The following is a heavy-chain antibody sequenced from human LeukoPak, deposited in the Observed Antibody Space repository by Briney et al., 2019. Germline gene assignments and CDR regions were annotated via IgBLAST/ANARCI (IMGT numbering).Heavy chain of an antibody. CDR1: GFTFSSFS. CDR2: ISSSSSYF. CDR3: ARDADV. V-gene: IGHV3-21*01. J-gene: IGHJ6*02. Sequence: GGSLRLSCAASGFTFSSFSMNWVRQAPGRGLEWVSSISSSSSYFYYSDSVKDRFTITRYNAKNTLYLQMTTLRAEETAVYYCARDADVWGQGTPVTVSS.